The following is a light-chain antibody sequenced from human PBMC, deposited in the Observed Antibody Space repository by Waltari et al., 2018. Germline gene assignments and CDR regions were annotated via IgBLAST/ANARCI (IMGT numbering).Light chain of an antibody. CDR2: RDS. Sequence: YALTQSPSVSVSPGPTARITCPGNAFPTRYAHWYQKKAGQAPVLVIYRDSERPSGIPERFSGSISGTTVTLTISGVQAEDEAEYYCQSSDGTGTPRVFGGGTKVTVL. J-gene: IGLJ3*02. V-gene: IGLV3-25*03. CDR3: QSSDGTGTPRV. CDR1: AFPTRY.